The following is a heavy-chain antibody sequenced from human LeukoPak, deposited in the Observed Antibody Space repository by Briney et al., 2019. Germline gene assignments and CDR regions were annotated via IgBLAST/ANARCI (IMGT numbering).Heavy chain of an antibody. CDR2: IYYSGST. Sequence: SETLSLTCAVYGGSFSGYYWSWIRQPPGKGLEWIGYIYYSGSTNYNPSLKSRVTISVDTSKNQFSLKLSSVTAADTAVYYCARGGGDYWGQGTLVTVSS. V-gene: IGHV4-59*01. CDR3: ARGGGDY. D-gene: IGHD3-16*01. J-gene: IGHJ4*02. CDR1: GGSFSGYY.